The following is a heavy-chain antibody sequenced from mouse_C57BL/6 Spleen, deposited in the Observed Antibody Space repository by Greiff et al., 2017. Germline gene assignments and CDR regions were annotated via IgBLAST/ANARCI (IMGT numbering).Heavy chain of an antibody. D-gene: IGHD1-1*01. CDR3: ARDYYGSRNFDY. CDR2: IYPGSGST. CDR1: GYTFTSYW. V-gene: IGHV1-55*01. J-gene: IGHJ2*01. Sequence: QVQLQQPGAELVKPGASVKMSCKASGYTFTSYWITWVKQRPGQGLEWIGDIYPGSGSTNYNEKFKSKATLTVDTSSSTAYMQLSSPTSEDSAVYYCARDYYGSRNFDYWGQGTTLTVSS.